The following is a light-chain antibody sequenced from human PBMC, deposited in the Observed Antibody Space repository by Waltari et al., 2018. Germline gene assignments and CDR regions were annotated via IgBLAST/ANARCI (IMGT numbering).Light chain of an antibody. CDR3: QVWDSSSDHVV. J-gene: IGLJ2*01. CDR2: YDD. Sequence: SYVMAQPPSASVAPGKTARLTCGGNNIASKSVDWYQQKPGQAPVLVIYYDDDRPSGIPGRFSGSNSGDAATLVINRVEAGDEADYYCQVWDSSSDHVVFGGGTTLSVL. CDR1: NIASKS. V-gene: IGLV3-21*04.